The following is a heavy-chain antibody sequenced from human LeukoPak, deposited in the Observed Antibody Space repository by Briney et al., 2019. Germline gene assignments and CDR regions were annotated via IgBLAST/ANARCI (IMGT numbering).Heavy chain of an antibody. CDR1: GGSFSGYY. CDR2: INHSGST. J-gene: IGHJ4*02. V-gene: IGHV4-34*01. D-gene: IGHD4-17*01. CDR3: ARRRAFPYGDYDY. Sequence: SETLSLTCAVYGGSFSGYYWSWIREPPGEGLEWIGEINHSGSTNYNPSLKSRVTISVDTSKNQFSLKLSSVTAADTAVYYCARRRAFPYGDYDYWGQGTLVTVSS.